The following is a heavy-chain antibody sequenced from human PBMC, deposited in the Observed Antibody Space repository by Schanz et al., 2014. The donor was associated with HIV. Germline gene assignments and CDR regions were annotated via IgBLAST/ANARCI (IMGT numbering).Heavy chain of an antibody. CDR1: GFIFDEYA. V-gene: IGHV3-9*01. CDR3: ARDRMTANWKNGMDV. J-gene: IGHJ6*02. D-gene: IGHD2-21*02. Sequence: VESGGGLVKPGGSLRLSCAASGFIFDEYAMHWVRQGPGKGLEWVSGIDWKSGIIGYADSVKGRFTISRDNSKNTLYLQMNSLRAEDRAVYYCARDRMTANWKNGMDVWGQGTTVTVS. CDR2: IDWKSGII.